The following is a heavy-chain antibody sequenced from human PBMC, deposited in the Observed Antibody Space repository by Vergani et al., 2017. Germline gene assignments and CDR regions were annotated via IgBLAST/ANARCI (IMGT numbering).Heavy chain of an antibody. CDR2: IWYDGSNK. CDR3: ARDSLIDGYNQDYYYYGMDV. CDR1: GFTFSSYG. Sequence: QVQLVESGGGVVQPGRSLRLSCAASGFTFSSYGMHWVRQAPGKGLEWVAVIWYDGSNKYYADSVKGRFTISRDNSKNTLYLQMNSLRAEDTAVYYCARDSLIDGYNQDYYYYGMDVWGQGTTVTVSS. J-gene: IGHJ6*02. D-gene: IGHD5-24*01. V-gene: IGHV3-33*01.